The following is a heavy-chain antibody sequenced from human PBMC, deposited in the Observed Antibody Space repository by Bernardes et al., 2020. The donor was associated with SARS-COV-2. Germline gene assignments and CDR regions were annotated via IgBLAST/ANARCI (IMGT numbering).Heavy chain of an antibody. CDR2: VYHTGST. V-gene: IGHV4-38-2*01. J-gene: IGHJ5*02. CDR1: GYSINGPYY. Sequence: SQTLSLTCAVSGYSINGPYYWGWIRQPPGKGLQWIGSVYHTGSTTYNPSLKTQVTISVDTAKNQFSLKLTSVTAADTAMYYCGTISGFLQPGVASTWGQGILVAVSS. CDR3: GTISGFLQPGVAST. D-gene: IGHD3-10*01.